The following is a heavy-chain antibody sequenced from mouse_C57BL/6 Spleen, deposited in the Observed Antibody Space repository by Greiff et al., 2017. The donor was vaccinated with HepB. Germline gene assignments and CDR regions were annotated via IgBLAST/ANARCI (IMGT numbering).Heavy chain of an antibody. CDR2: INPSNGGT. D-gene: IGHD1-1*01. CDR3: ARERFYYYGSSPYAMDY. CDR1: GYTFTSYW. Sequence: QVQLKQPGTELVKPGASVKLSCKASGYTFTSYWMHWVKQRPGQGLEWIGNINPSNGGTNYNEKFKSKATLTVDKSSSTAYMQLSSLTSEDSAVYYCARERFYYYGSSPYAMDYWGQGTSVTVSS. J-gene: IGHJ4*01. V-gene: IGHV1-53*01.